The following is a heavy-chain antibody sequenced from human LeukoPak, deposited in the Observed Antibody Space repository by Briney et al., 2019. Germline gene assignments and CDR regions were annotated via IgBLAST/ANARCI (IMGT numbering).Heavy chain of an antibody. CDR3: GRSGYSPQDY. Sequence: GGSLRLSCAGSGFTFSDFWMSWVRQAPGKGLEWVANIKKDGSEKYYVDSVKGRFTISRDNAKNSLYLQMNSLRAEDTAVYYCGRSGYSPQDYWGQGTLVTVSS. J-gene: IGHJ4*02. D-gene: IGHD5-18*01. CDR1: GFTFSDFW. CDR2: IKKDGSEK. V-gene: IGHV3-7*01.